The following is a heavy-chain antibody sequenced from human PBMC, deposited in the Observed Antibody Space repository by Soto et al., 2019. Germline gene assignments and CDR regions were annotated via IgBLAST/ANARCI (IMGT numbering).Heavy chain of an antibody. J-gene: IGHJ4*02. CDR3: ASGYPGIAAAGNFDY. V-gene: IGHV4-59*01. D-gene: IGHD6-13*01. CDR2: IYYSGST. Sequence: PSETLSLTCSVSGGSISSYYWSWIRQPPGKGLEWVGYIYYSGSTNYNPSLKSRVTISVDTSKNQFSLKLSSVTAADTAVYYCASGYPGIAAAGNFDYWGQGTLVTVSS. CDR1: GGSISSYY.